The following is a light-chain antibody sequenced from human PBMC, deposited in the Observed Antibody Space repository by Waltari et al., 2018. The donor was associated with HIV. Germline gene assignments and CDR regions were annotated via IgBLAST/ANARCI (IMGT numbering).Light chain of an antibody. J-gene: IGKJ2*01. V-gene: IGKV1-39*01. Sequence: DIQMTQSPSSLSASVGDTVTITCRASQFISRYLSWYQQTPGNALKLLIYAASSLQSGVPSRFSGSGSGTDFTLTISGLQSEDFATYYCQQSYTNPYTFGLGTQVDIK. CDR3: QQSYTNPYT. CDR2: AAS. CDR1: QFISRY.